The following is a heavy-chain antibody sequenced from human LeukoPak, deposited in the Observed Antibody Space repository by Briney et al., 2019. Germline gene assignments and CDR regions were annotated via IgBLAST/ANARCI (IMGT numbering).Heavy chain of an antibody. CDR3: ARDMEPMVGATSGGLDY. CDR2: IKQDGSEK. D-gene: IGHD1-26*01. V-gene: IGHV3-7*01. Sequence: PGGSLRLSCAASGFTFSNAWMSWVRQAPGKGLEWVANIKQDGSEKYYVDSVKGRFTISRDNAKNSLYLQMNSLRAEDTAVYYCARDMEPMVGATSGGLDYWGQGTLVTVSS. CDR1: GFTFSNAW. J-gene: IGHJ4*02.